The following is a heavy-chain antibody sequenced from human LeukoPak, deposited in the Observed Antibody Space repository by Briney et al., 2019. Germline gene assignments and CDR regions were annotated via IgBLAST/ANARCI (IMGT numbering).Heavy chain of an antibody. J-gene: IGHJ3*02. CDR2: IWYDGSNK. CDR1: GFTFSSYG. Sequence: GGSLRLSCAASGFTFSSYGMHWVRQAPGKGLEWVAVIWYDGSNKYYADSVKGRFTISRDNSKNTLSLQMNSLRAEGTAVDYCARWGRSGGSQTAFDIWGRGTMATVSS. V-gene: IGHV3-33*01. D-gene: IGHD2-15*01. CDR3: ARWGRSGGSQTAFDI.